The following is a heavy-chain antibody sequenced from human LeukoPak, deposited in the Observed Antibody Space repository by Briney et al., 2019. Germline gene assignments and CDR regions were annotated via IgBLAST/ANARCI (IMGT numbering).Heavy chain of an antibody. CDR3: ARDFLNPTNY. CDR1: GFTFSSYA. CDR2: ISSISSSI. V-gene: IGHV3-21*01. J-gene: IGHJ4*02. D-gene: IGHD5-12*01. Sequence: GGSLRLSCAASGFTFSSYAMSWIRQAPGKGLEWVSSISSISSSIYYADSVKGRFTISIDNAKNSLSLQMNSLRVEDTAVYYCARDFLNPTNYWGQGTLVTVSS.